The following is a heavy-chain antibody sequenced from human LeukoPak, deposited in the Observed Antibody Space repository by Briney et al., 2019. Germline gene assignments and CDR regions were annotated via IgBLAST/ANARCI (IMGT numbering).Heavy chain of an antibody. D-gene: IGHD3-3*01. J-gene: IGHJ4*02. CDR3: AARKLRFLEWLSIDY. V-gene: IGHV1-8*01. CDR1: GYTFTSYD. Sequence: ASVKVSCKASGYTFTSYDINWVRQATGQGLEWMGWMNPNSGNTGYAQKFQGRVTMTRSTSISTAYMELCSLRSEDTAVYYCAARKLRFLEWLSIDYWGQGTLVTVSS. CDR2: MNPNSGNT.